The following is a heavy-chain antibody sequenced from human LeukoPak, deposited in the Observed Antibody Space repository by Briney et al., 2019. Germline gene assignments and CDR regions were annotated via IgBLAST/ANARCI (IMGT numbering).Heavy chain of an antibody. CDR3: ARNFDY. CDR1: GFTFSNYG. Sequence: PGRSLRLSCAASGFTFSNYGMDWVRQAPGKGLEWVAVIRFDGSSKYYSDSVKGRFTISRDNSKNTLYLQMNSLRAEDTAVYYCARNFDYWGQGTLVTVSS. V-gene: IGHV3-33*01. CDR2: IRFDGSSK. J-gene: IGHJ4*02.